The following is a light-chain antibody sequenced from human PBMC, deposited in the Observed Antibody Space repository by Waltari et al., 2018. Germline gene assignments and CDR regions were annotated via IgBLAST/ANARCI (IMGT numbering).Light chain of an antibody. V-gene: IGLV2-14*03. Sequence: QSALTQPASVSRSPGQSITISCTGTSSDVGGYNYVSWYQQHPGKAPKLMIYDVSKRPSGVSNRFSGSKSGNTASLTISGVQAEDEADYYCSSFTSSSGYVFGTGTKVTVL. CDR1: SSDVGGYNY. CDR2: DVS. J-gene: IGLJ1*01. CDR3: SSFTSSSGYV.